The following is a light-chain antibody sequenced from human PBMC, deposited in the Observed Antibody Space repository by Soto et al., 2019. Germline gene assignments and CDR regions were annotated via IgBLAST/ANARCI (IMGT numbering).Light chain of an antibody. Sequence: DIQLTQSPSALSASVGDRVTITCRASLSVSAWLAWYQVKPGKAPNLLIYKASILQSGVPSRFSGSASGAEFTLTISSLQPDDFGTYFCQQPYTFGQGTKVDIK. V-gene: IGKV1-5*03. CDR2: KAS. J-gene: IGKJ2*01. CDR1: LSVSAW. CDR3: QQPYT.